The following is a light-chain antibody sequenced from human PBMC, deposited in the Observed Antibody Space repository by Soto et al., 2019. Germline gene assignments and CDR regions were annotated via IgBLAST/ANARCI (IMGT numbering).Light chain of an antibody. CDR2: AAS. V-gene: IGKV3D-20*02. J-gene: IGKJ5*01. Sequence: EIVLTQSPGTLSLSPGERATLSCRASQSVSSSYLAWYQQRPGQAPRVLISAASTRAADIPDRFSGSGSGTDFTLTISSLEPEDFALYYCQQRNSWPPITFGQGTRLEIK. CDR3: QQRNSWPPIT. CDR1: QSVSSSY.